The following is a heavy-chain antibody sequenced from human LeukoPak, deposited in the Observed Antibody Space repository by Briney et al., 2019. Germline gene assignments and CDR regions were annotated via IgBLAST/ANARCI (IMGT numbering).Heavy chain of an antibody. Sequence: SETLSLTCAVYGGSFSGYYWSWIRQPPGKGLEWIGEINHSGSTNYNPSLKSRVTISVDTSKNQFSLKLSSVTAADTAVYYCARHMRGYCSSTSCSYYFDYWGQGTLVTVSS. CDR3: ARHMRGYCSSTSCSYYFDY. CDR2: INHSGST. D-gene: IGHD2-2*01. CDR1: GGSFSGYY. J-gene: IGHJ4*02. V-gene: IGHV4-34*01.